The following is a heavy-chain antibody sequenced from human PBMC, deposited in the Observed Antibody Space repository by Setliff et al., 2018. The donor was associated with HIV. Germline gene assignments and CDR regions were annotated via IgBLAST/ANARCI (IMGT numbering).Heavy chain of an antibody. D-gene: IGHD3-10*01. J-gene: IGHJ4*02. CDR3: ASVLRYYGSGSYPFGY. V-gene: IGHV3-30*03. CDR2: ISYDGSDK. CDR1: GFTFGDYG. Sequence: PGGSLRLSCAASGFTFGDYGMSWVRQAPGKGLEWVAVISYDGSDKYYADSVKGRFTISRDNAKNSLYLQMNSLRAEDTAVYYCASVLRYYGSGSYPFGYWGQGTLVTVSS.